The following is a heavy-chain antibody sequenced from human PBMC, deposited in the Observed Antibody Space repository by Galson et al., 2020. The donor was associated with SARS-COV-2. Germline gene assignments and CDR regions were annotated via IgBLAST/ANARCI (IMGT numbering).Heavy chain of an antibody. CDR3: ARLSCSSNSCVAFEH. CDR2: KNYNGAT. V-gene: IGHV4-59*02. D-gene: IGHD2-2*01. Sequence: SQTLSLSCTVSGGSVRKYYCSWIRHPPGKGLEWSGYKNYNGATNDSPSLTTRVTISPDTTQNKLSLKVDSVTAADTATYYCARLSCSSNSCVAFEHWGQGNLVTVSS. CDR1: GGSVRKYY. J-gene: IGHJ5*02.